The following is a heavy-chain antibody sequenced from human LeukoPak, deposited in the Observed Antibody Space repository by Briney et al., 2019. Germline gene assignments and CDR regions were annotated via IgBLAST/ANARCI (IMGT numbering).Heavy chain of an antibody. D-gene: IGHD2-15*01. CDR1: GFTFNKYG. J-gene: IGHJ4*02. CDR3: AKIRPLIAVHDIQYET. Sequence: PGGSLRLSCSASGFTFNKYGIHWVRQAPGKGLEWVAFIRFDGSEKYYADSVKGRFTISRDNSMNMVYLQMNSVRPEDTAVYFCAKIRPLIAVHDIQYETWGQGTRVTVSA. V-gene: IGHV3-30*02. CDR2: IRFDGSEK.